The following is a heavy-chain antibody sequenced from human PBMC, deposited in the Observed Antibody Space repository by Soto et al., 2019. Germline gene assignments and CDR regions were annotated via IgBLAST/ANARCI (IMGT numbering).Heavy chain of an antibody. Sequence: QVQLVQSGAEVKKPGSSVKVSCKASGSTFSSYAISWVRQAPGQGLEWMGGIIPIFGTANYAQKFQGRVTITADESTSTAYMELSSLRSEDTAVYYCARARYSSSPGDYYYGMDVWGQGTTVTVSS. CDR1: GSTFSSYA. D-gene: IGHD6-6*01. CDR2: IIPIFGTA. V-gene: IGHV1-69*01. CDR3: ARARYSSSPGDYYYGMDV. J-gene: IGHJ6*02.